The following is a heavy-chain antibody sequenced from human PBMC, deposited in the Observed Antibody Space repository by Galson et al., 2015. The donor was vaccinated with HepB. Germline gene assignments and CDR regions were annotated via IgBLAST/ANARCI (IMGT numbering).Heavy chain of an antibody. V-gene: IGHV3-30*04. CDR2: ISSDGSNK. D-gene: IGHD6-13*01. CDR3: ARGERQLGNAFDI. Sequence: SLRLSCAASGFSFSSYAVHWVRQAPGKGLEWEAVISSDGSNKYYADSVKGRFTISRDNSKNTLYLQMNSLRAEDTAVYYRARGERQLGNAFDIWGQGTMVTVS. J-gene: IGHJ3*02. CDR1: GFSFSSYA.